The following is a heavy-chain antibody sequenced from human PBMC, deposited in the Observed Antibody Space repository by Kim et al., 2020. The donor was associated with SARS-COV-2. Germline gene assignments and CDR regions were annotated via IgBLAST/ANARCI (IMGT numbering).Heavy chain of an antibody. CDR3: ARHAMTTDSLVWFDP. J-gene: IGHJ5*02. D-gene: IGHD4-17*01. V-gene: IGHV4-59*08. Sequence: PSLKRRVTRSVDTSKNQFSLKLSSVHAADTAVYYCARHAMTTDSLVWFDPWGQGTLVTVSS.